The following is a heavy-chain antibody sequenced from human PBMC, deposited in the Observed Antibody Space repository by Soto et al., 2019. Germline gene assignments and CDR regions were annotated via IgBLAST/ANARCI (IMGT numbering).Heavy chain of an antibody. Sequence: GGSLRLSCAASGFTFSSYAMSWVRQAPGKGLEWVSAISGSGGSTYYADSVKGRFTISRDNSKNTLYLQMNSLRAEDTAVYYCGGRPFDIWFGELFPNYYYYGMDVWGQGTTVTVSS. V-gene: IGHV3-23*01. CDR3: GGRPFDIWFGELFPNYYYYGMDV. CDR1: GFTFSSYA. J-gene: IGHJ6*02. D-gene: IGHD3-10*01. CDR2: ISGSGGST.